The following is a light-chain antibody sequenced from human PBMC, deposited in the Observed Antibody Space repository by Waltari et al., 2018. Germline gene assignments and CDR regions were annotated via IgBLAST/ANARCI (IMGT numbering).Light chain of an antibody. CDR3: AAWDDSLYVV. V-gene: IGLV1-47*01. Sequence: QSVLTQPPSASGTPGQTVTISCSGSSSNVVRNSVYWYQQLPGTAPKLLIYRYDQRPSGVPARFFGSKSGTSASLVITGLRPEDEADYYCAAWDDSLYVVFGGGTRLTV. CDR1: SSNVVRNS. J-gene: IGLJ2*01. CDR2: RYD.